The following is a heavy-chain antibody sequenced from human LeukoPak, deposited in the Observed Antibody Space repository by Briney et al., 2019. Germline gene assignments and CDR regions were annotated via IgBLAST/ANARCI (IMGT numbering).Heavy chain of an antibody. CDR1: GGSISSHY. V-gene: IGHV4-59*11. J-gene: IGHJ4*02. Sequence: SETLSLTCTVSGGSISSHYWSWLRQPPGKGLEWIGYIYNSGSSNYNPSLKSRVTISVDTSRNQFSLKLSSVTAADTAVYYCAGSGSYRNFDYWGQGTLVTVSS. CDR3: AGSGSYRNFDY. D-gene: IGHD1-26*01. CDR2: IYNSGSS.